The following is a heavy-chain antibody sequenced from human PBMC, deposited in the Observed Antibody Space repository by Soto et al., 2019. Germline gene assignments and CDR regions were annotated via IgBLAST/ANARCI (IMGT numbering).Heavy chain of an antibody. J-gene: IGHJ6*02. CDR3: ARDAEDYYYGMDV. V-gene: IGHV3-74*01. CDR1: GFTFSSYW. CDR2: INSDGSST. Sequence: EVQLVESGGGLVQPGGSLRLSCAASGFTFSSYWMHWVRQAPGKGLVWVSRINSDGSSTSYADSVKGRFTISRDNAKNTLYLQMNSLSAEDTAVYYCARDAEDYYYGMDVWGQGTTVTVSS.